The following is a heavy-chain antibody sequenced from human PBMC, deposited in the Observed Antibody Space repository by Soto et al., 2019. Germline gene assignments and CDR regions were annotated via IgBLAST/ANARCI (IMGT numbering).Heavy chain of an antibody. Sequence: GGSLRLSCAASGFTFSGYSMNWVRQAPGKGLEWISYISSLSSPRYYAESVEGRFTISRDNAKNSLYLQMSSLRDEDTAVYFCAREDILGARSFDYWGQGALVTVSS. V-gene: IGHV3-48*02. CDR2: ISSLSSPR. CDR1: GFTFSGYS. CDR3: AREDILGARSFDY. J-gene: IGHJ4*02. D-gene: IGHD1-26*01.